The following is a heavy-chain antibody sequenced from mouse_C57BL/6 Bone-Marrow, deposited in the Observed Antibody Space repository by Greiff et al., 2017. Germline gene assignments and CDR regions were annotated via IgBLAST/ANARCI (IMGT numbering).Heavy chain of an antibody. Sequence: EVKLVESGAELVRPGASVKLSCTASGFNIKDDYMHWVKQRPEQGLEWIGWIDPENGDTEYASKFQGKATITADTSSNTAYLQLSSLTSEDTAVYYCTNGYYGGYWYFDVWGTGTTVTVSS. J-gene: IGHJ1*03. CDR1: GFNIKDDY. V-gene: IGHV14-4*01. CDR3: TNGYYGGYWYFDV. D-gene: IGHD2-3*01. CDR2: IDPENGDT.